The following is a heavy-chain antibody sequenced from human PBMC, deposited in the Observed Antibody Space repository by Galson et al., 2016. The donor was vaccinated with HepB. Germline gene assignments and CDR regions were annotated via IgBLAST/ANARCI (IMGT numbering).Heavy chain of an antibody. CDR3: ARGMSHDYGVSADY. CDR1: GFTFDDYG. D-gene: IGHD4-17*01. CDR2: INWNGGGT. Sequence: SLRLSCAASGFTFDDYGLSWVRQAPGKGLEWVSGINWNGGGTGYADSVKGRFTISRDNAKNSLYLQMNSLRAEDTALYYCARGMSHDYGVSADYWGQGTLVTVSS. J-gene: IGHJ4*02. V-gene: IGHV3-20*04.